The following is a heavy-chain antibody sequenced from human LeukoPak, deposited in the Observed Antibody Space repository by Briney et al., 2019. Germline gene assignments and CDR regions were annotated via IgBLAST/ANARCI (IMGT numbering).Heavy chain of an antibody. V-gene: IGHV4-59*08. Sequence: PSETLSLTCAVYGGSISSYYWSWIRQPPGKGLEWIGYIYYSGSTNYNPSLNSRVTISVDTSKNQFSLRLSSVTAADTAIYYCARAVSGRFDYWGQGTLVTVSS. CDR1: GGSISSYY. D-gene: IGHD6-19*01. J-gene: IGHJ4*02. CDR3: ARAVSGRFDY. CDR2: IYYSGST.